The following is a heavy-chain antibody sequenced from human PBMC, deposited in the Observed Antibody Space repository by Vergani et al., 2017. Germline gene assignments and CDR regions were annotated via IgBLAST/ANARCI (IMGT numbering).Heavy chain of an antibody. V-gene: IGHV4-38-2*01. J-gene: IGHJ4*02. Sequence: QVQLQESGPGLVEPSETLSLTCAVSGYSIRNGYYWGWIRQPPGKGLEWIGSIYHSGSTHYNPSLKSRVTISVDTSKNDFSLKVTSVTAANTAVYYCTRQPQEGASGPPSVPTWGQGISVIVS. CDR2: IYHSGST. CDR3: TRQPQEGASGPPSVPT. D-gene: IGHD5-12*01. CDR1: GYSIRNGYY.